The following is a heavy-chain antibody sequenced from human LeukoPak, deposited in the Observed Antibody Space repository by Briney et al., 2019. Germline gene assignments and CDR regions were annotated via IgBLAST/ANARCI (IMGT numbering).Heavy chain of an antibody. CDR2: IYHSGST. CDR1: GYSISSGYY. V-gene: IGHV4-38-2*02. J-gene: IGHJ5*02. CDR3: ARDQDSYGYDRWFDP. Sequence: SETLSLTCTVSGYSISSGYYWGWIRQPPGKGLEWIGSIYHSGSTYYNPSLKSRVTISVDTSKNQFSLKLSSVTAADTAVYYCARDQDSYGYDRWFDPWGQGTLVTVSS. D-gene: IGHD5-18*01.